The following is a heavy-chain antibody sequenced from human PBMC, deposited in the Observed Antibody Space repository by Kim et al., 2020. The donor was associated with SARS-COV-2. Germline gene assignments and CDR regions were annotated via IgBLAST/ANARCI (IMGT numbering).Heavy chain of an antibody. J-gene: IGHJ4*02. V-gene: IGHV1-69*01. CDR2: A. Sequence: ANYAQKFQGRVTITADESTSTAYMELSSLRSEDTAVYYCARLWDSSGFDYWGQGTLVTVSS. CDR3: ARLWDSSGFDY. D-gene: IGHD3-16*01.